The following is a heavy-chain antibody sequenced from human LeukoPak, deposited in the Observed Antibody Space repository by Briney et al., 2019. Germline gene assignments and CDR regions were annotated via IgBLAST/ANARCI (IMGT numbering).Heavy chain of an antibody. V-gene: IGHV1-2*02. CDR3: ARDPFSPLDY. Sequence: GASVKVSCKASGYTFTSYDINWVRQATGQGLEWMGWINPNSGGTNYAQEFQGRVTMTRDTSISTAYMELSRLRSDDTAVYYCARDPFSPLDYWGQGTLVTVSS. CDR1: GYTFTSYD. J-gene: IGHJ4*02. D-gene: IGHD3-3*01. CDR2: INPNSGGT.